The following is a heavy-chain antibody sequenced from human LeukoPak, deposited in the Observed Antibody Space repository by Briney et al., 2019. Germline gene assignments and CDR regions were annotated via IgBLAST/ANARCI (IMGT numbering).Heavy chain of an antibody. CDR2: ISSGSTTI. CDR3: ARTTLHIISGMDV. J-gene: IGHJ6*02. CDR1: GFTFSTYS. D-gene: IGHD1-1*01. V-gene: IGHV3-48*04. Sequence: GGSLRLSCAASGFTFSTYSMSWVRQAPGKGLEWVSYISSGSTTIYYADSVKGRFTISRDNAKSSLYLQMDSLRAEDTAVYYCARTTLHIISGMDVWGQGTTVTVSS.